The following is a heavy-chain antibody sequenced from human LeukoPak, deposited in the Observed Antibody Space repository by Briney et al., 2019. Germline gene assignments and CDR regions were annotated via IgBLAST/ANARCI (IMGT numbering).Heavy chain of an antibody. CDR1: GYTFTGYY. J-gene: IGHJ4*02. D-gene: IGHD6-19*01. Sequence: ASVKVSCKASGYTFTGYYMHWVRQAPGQGLERMGGINPNSGGTNYAQKFQGRVTMTRDTSITTAYMELSRLRSDDTAVYYCAIEEDSGCYDYWGQGTMVTVSS. CDR3: AIEEDSGCYDY. V-gene: IGHV1-2*02. CDR2: INPNSGGT.